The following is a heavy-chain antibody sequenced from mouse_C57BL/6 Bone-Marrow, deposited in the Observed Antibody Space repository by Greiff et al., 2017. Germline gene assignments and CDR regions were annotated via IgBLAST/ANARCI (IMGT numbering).Heavy chain of an antibody. D-gene: IGHD1-1*01. Sequence: EVQVVESGAGLVKPGGSLKLSCAASGFTFSSYAMSWVRQTPEKRLEWVAYISSGGDYIYYADTVKGRFTISTDNARNTLYLQMSSLKSEDTAMYYCTRYLNYYDGVDYWGQGTTLTVSS. J-gene: IGHJ2*01. CDR1: GFTFSSYA. V-gene: IGHV5-9-1*02. CDR2: ISSGGDYI. CDR3: TRYLNYYDGVDY.